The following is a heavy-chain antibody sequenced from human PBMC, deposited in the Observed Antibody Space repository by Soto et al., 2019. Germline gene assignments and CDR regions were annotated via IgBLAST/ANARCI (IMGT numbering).Heavy chain of an antibody. CDR2: ISGSLGSA. J-gene: IGHJ3*02. CDR3: AKDSRLPGFGLLIHAFHI. V-gene: IGHV3-23*01. Sequence: GKGLEWVSTISGSLGSAYYAASVEGRLTISGDNSNNTLYLQMNSLRVEDTATYYCAKDSRLPGFGLLIHAFHIWGHGTMVT. D-gene: IGHD3-3*01.